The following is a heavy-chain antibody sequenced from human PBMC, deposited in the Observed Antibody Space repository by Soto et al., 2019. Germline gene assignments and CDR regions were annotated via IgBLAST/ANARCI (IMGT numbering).Heavy chain of an antibody. D-gene: IGHD3-3*01. Sequence: PSETLSLTCTVSGDSIKNYYWSWIRQPPGKGLEWIGYIYYSGNTNYNPSFKGRVTISVDTSKNQFSLNVNSVTPADAAVYYCVRDLYNFGVISDAAYNSFGPWGQGTQVTVYS. J-gene: IGHJ5*02. V-gene: IGHV4-59*01. CDR2: IYYSGNT. CDR3: VRDLYNFGVISDAAYNSFGP. CDR1: GDSIKNYY.